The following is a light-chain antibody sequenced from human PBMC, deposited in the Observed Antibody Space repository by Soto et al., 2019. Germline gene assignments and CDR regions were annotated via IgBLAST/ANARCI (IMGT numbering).Light chain of an antibody. Sequence: EIVLTQSPGTLSLSPGERATLSCRASQSVSSSYLAWYQQKPGQAPRLLIYGASSRATGIPDRFSGSGSGTAFTLTISRREPEDFAVYYCQQYGSSPPYTFGQGTKLES. J-gene: IGKJ2*01. CDR3: QQYGSSPPYT. CDR2: GAS. V-gene: IGKV3-20*01. CDR1: QSVSSSY.